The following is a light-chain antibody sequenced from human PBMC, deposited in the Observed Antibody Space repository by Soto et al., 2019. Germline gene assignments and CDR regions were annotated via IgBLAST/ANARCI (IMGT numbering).Light chain of an antibody. Sequence: DLQMTQSPSSVSASVGDIVTITCRASQDIGTWLAWYQRKPGKAPKILIYAASSLQGGVPSRFSGSGSGTDFTLTISSLQPEDFASYYCQQGKSFPITFGPGTRVDIK. J-gene: IGKJ3*01. CDR1: QDIGTW. CDR3: QQGKSFPIT. CDR2: AAS. V-gene: IGKV1-12*01.